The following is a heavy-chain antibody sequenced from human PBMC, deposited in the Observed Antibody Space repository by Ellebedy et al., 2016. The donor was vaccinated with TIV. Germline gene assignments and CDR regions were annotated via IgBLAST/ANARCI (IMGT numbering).Heavy chain of an antibody. D-gene: IGHD3-10*01. CDR1: GFSLSTFW. Sequence: GESLKISCAASGFSLSTFWLRWVRQAPGTGVESVANINHAGSETYYVDSVKGRFTISRDNAKNSLYLQMDSLRAEDTAVYVCARAPRGGTDYWGQGTLFSVVS. J-gene: IGHJ4*02. CDR3: ARAPRGGTDY. CDR2: INHAGSET. V-gene: IGHV3-7*01.